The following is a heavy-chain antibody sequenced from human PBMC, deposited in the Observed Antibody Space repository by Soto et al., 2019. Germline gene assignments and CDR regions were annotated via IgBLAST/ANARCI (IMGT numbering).Heavy chain of an antibody. CDR3: SRGQCCSGSCWSDY. CDR1: GFTFSTHT. D-gene: IGHD2-15*01. CDR2: ISSSGNYI. V-gene: IGHV3-21*01. Sequence: PGGSLRLSCAASGFTFSTHTMIWVRQAPGKGLEWVSSISSSGNYIYYADSVKGRFTISRDNANNLLYLQMNSLRDEDTAVYYCSRGQCCSGSCWSDYWGQGALVTVSS. J-gene: IGHJ4*02.